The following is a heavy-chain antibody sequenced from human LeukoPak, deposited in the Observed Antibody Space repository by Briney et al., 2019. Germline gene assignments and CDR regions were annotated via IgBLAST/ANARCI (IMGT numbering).Heavy chain of an antibody. CDR1: GGSFSGYY. CDR3: ARERNGDYDP. J-gene: IGHJ5*02. V-gene: IGHV4-34*01. Sequence: PSETLSLTCAVYGGSFSGYYWSWIRQPPGKGLEWIGEINHSGSTNYNPSLKSRVTISVDTSKNQFSLKLSSVTAADTAVYYCARERNGDYDPWGQGTLVTVSS. D-gene: IGHD4-17*01. CDR2: INHSGST.